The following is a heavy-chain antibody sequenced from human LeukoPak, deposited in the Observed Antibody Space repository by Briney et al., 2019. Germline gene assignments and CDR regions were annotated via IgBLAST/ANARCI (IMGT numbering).Heavy chain of an antibody. D-gene: IGHD6-19*01. CDR1: GFTFSSYG. CDR3: AKPGIAVAGHGYYFDY. J-gene: IGHJ4*02. Sequence: GGSLRLSCAASGFTFSSYGVHWVRQAPGKGLEWVAVISYDGSNKYYADSVKGRFTISRDNSKNTLYLQMNSLRAEDTAVYYCAKPGIAVAGHGYYFDYWGQGTLVTVSS. CDR2: ISYDGSNK. V-gene: IGHV3-30*18.